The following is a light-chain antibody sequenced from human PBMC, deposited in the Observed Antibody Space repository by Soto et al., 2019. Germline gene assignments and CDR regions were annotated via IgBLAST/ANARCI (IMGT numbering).Light chain of an antibody. CDR3: CSYGGSDTTV. CDR1: SSDVGTYNY. CDR2: NVI. Sequence: QSALTQPRSVSGSPGQSVTISCTGTSSDVGTYNYVSWYQQHPGKAPKLMIYNVIQRPSGVPHRFSGSKSGNTASPTISGLSADHETDYSFCSYGGSDTTVLGGGTKPTV. V-gene: IGLV2-11*01. J-gene: IGLJ3*02.